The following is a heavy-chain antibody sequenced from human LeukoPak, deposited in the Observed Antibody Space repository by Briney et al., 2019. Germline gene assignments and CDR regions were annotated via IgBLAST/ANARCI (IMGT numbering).Heavy chain of an antibody. CDR3: ARSTTVTTYFDY. V-gene: IGHV4-31*03. Sequence: SQTLSLTCTVSGGSISSGGYYWSWIRQHPGKGLEWIGYIYYSGSTYYNPSLKSRVTISVDTSKNQFSLKLSSVTAADTAVYYCARSTTVTTYFDYWDQGTLVTVSS. CDR1: GGSISSGGYY. D-gene: IGHD4-11*01. CDR2: IYYSGST. J-gene: IGHJ4*02.